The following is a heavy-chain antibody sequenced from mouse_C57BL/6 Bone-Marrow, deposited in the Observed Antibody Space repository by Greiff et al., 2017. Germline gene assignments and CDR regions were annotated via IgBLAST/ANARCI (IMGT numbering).Heavy chain of an antibody. D-gene: IGHD4-1*01. Sequence: EVKLVESGGDLVKPGGSLKLSCAASGFTFSSYGMSWVRQTPDKRLEWVATLSSGCSYTYYPDSVKGRFTISRDNAQNTMYLQMGSLKSEDRAMYYCESHAGRFDYWGQGTTLTVSS. CDR3: ESHAGRFDY. J-gene: IGHJ2*01. CDR2: LSSGCSYT. V-gene: IGHV5-6*01. CDR1: GFTFSSYG.